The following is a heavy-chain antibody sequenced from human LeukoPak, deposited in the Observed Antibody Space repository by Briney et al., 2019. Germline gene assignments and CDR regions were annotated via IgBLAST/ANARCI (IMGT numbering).Heavy chain of an antibody. Sequence: SGGPLRLSCAASGITFSSFGMHWVRQAPGKGLEWVAFIWYDGSNKYYADSVKGRFTISRDNSKNTLYLQMNSLRVEDTAVYYCARDGTVTAGPFDPWGQGTLVTVSS. CDR3: ARDGTVTAGPFDP. D-gene: IGHD4-11*01. J-gene: IGHJ5*02. V-gene: IGHV3-33*01. CDR1: GITFSSFG. CDR2: IWYDGSNK.